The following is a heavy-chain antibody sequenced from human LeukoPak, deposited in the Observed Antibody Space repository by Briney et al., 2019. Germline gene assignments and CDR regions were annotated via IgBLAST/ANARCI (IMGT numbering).Heavy chain of an antibody. D-gene: IGHD5-18*01. CDR1: GGSFSGYY. Sequence: SETLSLTCAVYGGSFSGYYWSWIRQPPGKGLEWIGEINHSGSTNYNPSLKSRVTISVDTSKNQFSLKLSSVTAADTAVYYCARENGIQLWSALGTIDYWGQGTLVTVSS. V-gene: IGHV4-34*01. J-gene: IGHJ4*02. CDR2: INHSGST. CDR3: ARENGIQLWSALGTIDY.